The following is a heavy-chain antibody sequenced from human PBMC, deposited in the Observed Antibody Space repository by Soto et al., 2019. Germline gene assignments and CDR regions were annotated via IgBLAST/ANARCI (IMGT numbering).Heavy chain of an antibody. CDR2: IIPILGIA. Sequence: QVQLVQSGAEVKKPGSSVKVSCKASGGTFSRYTISWVRQAPGKGLEWMGRIIPILGIANYAQKFQGRVTITEDKSTSTAYRKMSSLRSEDTAVYYCARDVKQQRVWRWFDPWGQGTLVTVSS. J-gene: IGHJ5*02. V-gene: IGHV1-69*08. CDR3: ARDVKQQRVWRWFDP. D-gene: IGHD6-13*01. CDR1: GGTFSRYT.